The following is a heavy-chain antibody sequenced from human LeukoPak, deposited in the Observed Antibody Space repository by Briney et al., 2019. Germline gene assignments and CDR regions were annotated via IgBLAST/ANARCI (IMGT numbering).Heavy chain of an antibody. CDR2: IYSGGST. J-gene: IGHJ6*03. Sequence: GGSLRLSCAASGFTVSSNYMSWVRQAPGKGLEWVSVIYSGGSTYYADSVKGRFTISRDNSKNTLYLQMNSLRAEDTAVYYCARGFGQWLGDRYYYMDVWGKGTTVTISS. D-gene: IGHD6-19*01. CDR3: ARGFGQWLGDRYYYMDV. V-gene: IGHV3-53*01. CDR1: GFTVSSNY.